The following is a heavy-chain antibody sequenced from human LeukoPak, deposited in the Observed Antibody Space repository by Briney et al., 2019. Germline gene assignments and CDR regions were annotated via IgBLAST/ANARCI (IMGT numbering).Heavy chain of an antibody. J-gene: IGHJ6*02. CDR2: INHSGST. CDR3: ARSRRYDYCGMGV. Sequence: PSETLSLTCAVYGGSFSGYYWSWIRQPPGKGLEWIGEINHSGSTNYSPSLKSRVTISVDTSKNQFSLKLTSVTAADTAAYYCARSRRYDYCGMGVWGQGTTVTVSS. CDR1: GGSFSGYY. V-gene: IGHV4-34*01. D-gene: IGHD1-14*01.